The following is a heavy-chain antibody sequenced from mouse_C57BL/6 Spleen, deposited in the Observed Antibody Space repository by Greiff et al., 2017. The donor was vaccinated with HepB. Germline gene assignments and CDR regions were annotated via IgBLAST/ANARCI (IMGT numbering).Heavy chain of an antibody. CDR3: ARKGGWDEFAY. V-gene: IGHV2-2*01. J-gene: IGHJ3*01. D-gene: IGHD4-1*01. CDR1: GFSLTSYG. CDR2: IWSGGST. Sequence: VQLQESGPGLVQPSQSLSITCTVSGFSLTSYGVHWVRQSPGKGLEWLGVIWSGGSTDYNAAFISRLSISKDNSKSQVFFKMNSLQADDTAIYYCARKGGWDEFAYWGQGTLVTVSA.